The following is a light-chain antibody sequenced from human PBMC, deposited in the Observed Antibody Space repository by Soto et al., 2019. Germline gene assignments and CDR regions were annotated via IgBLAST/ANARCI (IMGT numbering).Light chain of an antibody. CDR3: QRYYSFPLT. V-gene: IGKV1-5*03. CDR1: RNINNL. CDR2: KAS. J-gene: IGKJ4*01. Sequence: DIQMTQSPSTLSASVGDRVAITCRASRNINNLLAWYQQKPGKAPKLLIYKASSLESGVPSRFSGSGSGTEFTLTISSLQPDDSATYYCQRYYSFPLTFGGGTKVEIK.